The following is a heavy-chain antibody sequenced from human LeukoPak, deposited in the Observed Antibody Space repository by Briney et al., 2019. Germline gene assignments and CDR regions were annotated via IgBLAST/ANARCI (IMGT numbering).Heavy chain of an antibody. CDR3: AREDDWNYEDY. CDR1: GFTFSSYG. Sequence: GGSLRLSCAASGFTFSSYGMHWVRQAPGKGLEWVANINQDGSEKYYVNSVKGRFTISRDNANNSLYLQMNSLRAEDTAIYYCAREDDWNYEDYWGQGTLVTVSS. D-gene: IGHD1-7*01. V-gene: IGHV3-7*01. J-gene: IGHJ4*02. CDR2: INQDGSEK.